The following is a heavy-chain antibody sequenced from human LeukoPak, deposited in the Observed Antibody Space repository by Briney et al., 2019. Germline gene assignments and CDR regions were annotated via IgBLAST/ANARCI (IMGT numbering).Heavy chain of an antibody. Sequence: GGSLRLSCAASGFTFSSYAMHWVRQAPGKGLEYVSAISSNGGSTYYANSVKGRFTISRDNSRNTLYLQMGSLRAEDMAVYYCARVDLAYYYDSSGYDYWGQGTLVTVSS. CDR2: ISSNGGST. V-gene: IGHV3-64*01. D-gene: IGHD3-22*01. J-gene: IGHJ4*02. CDR3: ARVDLAYYYDSSGYDY. CDR1: GFTFSSYA.